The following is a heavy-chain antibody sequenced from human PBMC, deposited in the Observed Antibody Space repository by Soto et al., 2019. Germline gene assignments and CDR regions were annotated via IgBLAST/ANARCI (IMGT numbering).Heavy chain of an antibody. CDR3: AINAKGSSYFDY. Sequence: SETLSLTCTVSGGSINTYFWSWLRQPPGKGLEWIGYISYSGSTNYNPSLKSRVTLSLDTSKPQFSLRLSSVTAADTAVYFCAINAKGSSYFDYWGQGALVTVSS. V-gene: IGHV4-59*01. D-gene: IGHD2-8*01. CDR2: ISYSGST. CDR1: GGSINTYF. J-gene: IGHJ4*02.